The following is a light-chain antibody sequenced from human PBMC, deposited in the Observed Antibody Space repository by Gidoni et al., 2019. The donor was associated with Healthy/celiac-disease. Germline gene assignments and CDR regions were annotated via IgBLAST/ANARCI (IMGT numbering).Light chain of an antibody. J-gene: IGKJ4*01. CDR2: AAS. CDR1: QSISSY. Sequence: DIQMTQSPSSLSASVGDRVTITCRASQSISSYLNWYQQKPGKAPKLLIYAASSLQSGPPSRFSGSGSGTDFSLTISSLQPEDFATYYCQQSYSTPLTFXGXTKVEIK. V-gene: IGKV1-39*01. CDR3: QQSYSTPLT.